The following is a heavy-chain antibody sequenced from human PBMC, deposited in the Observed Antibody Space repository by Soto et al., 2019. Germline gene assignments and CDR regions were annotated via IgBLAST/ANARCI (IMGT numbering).Heavy chain of an antibody. Sequence: KPSETLAITCNVSGGCISSGGYYWTWIRRHPGKGLEWIGYIYNTGSTIYNPSLKSRVTISVDTSKNQFSLKLNSVTAADTAVYYCARDLWGYCGADCYPLDVWGQGTTVTVSS. D-gene: IGHD2-21*02. V-gene: IGHV4-61*08. CDR1: GGCISSGGYY. J-gene: IGHJ6*02. CDR3: ARDLWGYCGADCYPLDV. CDR2: IYNTGST.